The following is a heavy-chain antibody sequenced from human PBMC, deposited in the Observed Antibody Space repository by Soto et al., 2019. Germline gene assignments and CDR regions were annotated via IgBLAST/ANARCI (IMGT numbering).Heavy chain of an antibody. CDR2: IDPSDSYT. V-gene: IGHV5-10-1*01. Sequence: XESLKVSWKCSGYRFTSYWISLVLQMPGKGLEWMGRIDPSDSYTNYSPSFQGHVTISADKSISTAYLQWSSLKASDTAMYYCARLQSKEQQMVYAIQFDYWGQGTLVTVSS. CDR3: ARLQSKEQQMVYAIQFDY. J-gene: IGHJ4*02. CDR1: GYRFTSYW. D-gene: IGHD2-8*01.